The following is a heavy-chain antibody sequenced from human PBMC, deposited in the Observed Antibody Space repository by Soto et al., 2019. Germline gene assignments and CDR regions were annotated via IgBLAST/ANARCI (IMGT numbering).Heavy chain of an antibody. D-gene: IGHD3-3*01. J-gene: IGHJ6*02. V-gene: IGHV1-2*02. CDR2: INLNSGGT. CDR1: GYTFTGYY. Sequence: GASVKVSCKASGYTFTGYYMHWVRQAPGHGLEWMGWINLNSGGTNYAQKFQGRVTMTRDTSISTAYMELSRLRSDDTGVYYCARGITIFGVVKGYYYGMDVWGQGTTVIVSS. CDR3: ARGITIFGVVKGYYYGMDV.